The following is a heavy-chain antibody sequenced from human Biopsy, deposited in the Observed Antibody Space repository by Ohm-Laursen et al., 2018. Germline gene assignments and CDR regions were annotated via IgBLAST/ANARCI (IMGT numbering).Heavy chain of an antibody. D-gene: IGHD6-25*01. J-gene: IGHJ4*02. CDR2: IYSGDST. CDR3: ARATYSSGHKIDS. Sequence: SLRLSCSASGFVVSGTQMSWVRQAPRKGLEWVSVIYSGDSTYYADSVKGRFTISRDESKNTLHLQMNRLRAEDTAVYHCARATYSSGHKIDSWGQGTLVTVSS. CDR1: GFVVSGTQ. V-gene: IGHV3-53*01.